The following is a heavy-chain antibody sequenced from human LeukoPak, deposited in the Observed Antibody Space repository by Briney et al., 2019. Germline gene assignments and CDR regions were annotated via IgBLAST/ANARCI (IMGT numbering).Heavy chain of an antibody. CDR3: ARGRVLSKYQLLVPFDY. V-gene: IGHV1-8*03. D-gene: IGHD2-2*01. CDR2: MNPNSGNT. Sequence: ASAKVSCKASGYTFTSYDINWVRQATGQGLEWMGWMNPNSGNTGYAQKFQGRVTITRNTSISTAYMELSSLRSEDTAVYYCARGRVLSKYQLLVPFDYWGQGTLVTVSS. CDR1: GYTFTSYD. J-gene: IGHJ4*02.